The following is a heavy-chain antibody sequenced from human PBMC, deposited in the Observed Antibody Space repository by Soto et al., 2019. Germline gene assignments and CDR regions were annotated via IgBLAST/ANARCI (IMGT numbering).Heavy chain of an antibody. CDR2: IYYSGST. CDR3: ARRFYYYGSGRYYPFDY. J-gene: IGHJ4*02. D-gene: IGHD3-10*01. V-gene: IGHV4-39*01. Sequence: PSETLSLTCPVSGGSISSSSYYWGWIRQPPGKGLEWIGSIYYSGSTYYNPSLKSRVTISVDTSKNQFSLKLSSVTAADTAVYYCARRFYYYGSGRYYPFDYWGQGTLVTVS. CDR1: GGSISSSSYY.